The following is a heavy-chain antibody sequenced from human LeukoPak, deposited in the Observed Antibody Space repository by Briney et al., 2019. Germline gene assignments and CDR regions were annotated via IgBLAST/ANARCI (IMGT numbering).Heavy chain of an antibody. V-gene: IGHV4-39*07. Sequence: SETLSLTCTVSGGSISSGGYYWDWIRQPPGKGLEWIGSIHYSGSTYYNPSLKSRVTMAVDTSKNQFSLRLTSVTAADTAVYFCTREDYGDASIDYWGQGTLVTVSS. CDR1: GGSISSGGYY. D-gene: IGHD4-17*01. CDR2: IHYSGST. J-gene: IGHJ4*02. CDR3: TREDYGDASIDY.